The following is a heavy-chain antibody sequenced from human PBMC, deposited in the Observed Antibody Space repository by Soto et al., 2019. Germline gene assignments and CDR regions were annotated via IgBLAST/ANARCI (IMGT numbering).Heavy chain of an antibody. CDR1: GGTFSTYT. CDR2: IIPILGIA. Sequence: QVQLVQSGAEVKKPGSSVKVSCKASGGTFSTYTISWVRQAPGKGLEWMGRIIPILGIANYAQKLQGRVTIPADKPTSTAYIELRSLRSEDTAVYYCASRSTVVVAATEAFDYWGQGTLVTVSS. CDR3: ASRSTVVVAATEAFDY. V-gene: IGHV1-69*02. D-gene: IGHD2-15*01. J-gene: IGHJ4*02.